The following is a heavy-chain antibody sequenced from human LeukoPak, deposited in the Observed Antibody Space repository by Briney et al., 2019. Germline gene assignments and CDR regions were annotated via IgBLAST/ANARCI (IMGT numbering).Heavy chain of an antibody. CDR3: AKGGDRDYYESRGYYY. D-gene: IGHD3-22*01. V-gene: IGHV3-23*01. J-gene: IGHJ4*02. CDR2: ISGSGGST. Sequence: PGGSLRLSCAASGFTFSSYAMNWVRQAPGKGLEWVSAISGSGGSTHYADSVKGRFTISRDNSKNTLYLQMNSLRAEDTAVYYCAKGGDRDYYESRGYYYWGQGALVTVSS. CDR1: GFTFSSYA.